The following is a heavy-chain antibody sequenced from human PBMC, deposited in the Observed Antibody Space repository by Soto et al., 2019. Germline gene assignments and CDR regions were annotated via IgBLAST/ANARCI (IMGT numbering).Heavy chain of an antibody. CDR1: GYTFTGYY. V-gene: IGHV1-2*02. CDR2: MRPDSGGA. CDR3: ARDPHEGVYDY. J-gene: IGHJ4*02. Sequence: VSCKASGYTFTGYYLHWIRQAPGQGLQWMGWMRPDSGGANYAQKFQGRVSMTRDTSTSTFYMELSRLASDDTAVYYCARDPHEGVYDYWGQGTQVTVSS. D-gene: IGHD3-16*01.